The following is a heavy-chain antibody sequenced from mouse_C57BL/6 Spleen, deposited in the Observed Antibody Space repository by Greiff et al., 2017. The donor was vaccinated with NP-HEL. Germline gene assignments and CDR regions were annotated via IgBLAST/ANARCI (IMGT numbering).Heavy chain of an antibody. Sequence: QVQLKQPGAELVKPGASVKLSCKASGYTFTSYWMHWVKQRPGQGLEWIGMIHPNSGSTNYNEKFKSKATLTVDKSSSTAYMQLSSLTSEDSAVYYCARDDTGGFAYWGQGTLVTVSA. V-gene: IGHV1-64*01. CDR3: ARDDTGGFAY. J-gene: IGHJ3*01. D-gene: IGHD4-1*01. CDR1: GYTFTSYW. CDR2: IHPNSGST.